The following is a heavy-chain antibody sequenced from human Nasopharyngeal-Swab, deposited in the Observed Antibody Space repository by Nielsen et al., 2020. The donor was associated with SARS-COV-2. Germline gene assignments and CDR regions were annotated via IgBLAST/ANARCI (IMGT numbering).Heavy chain of an antibody. CDR2: IYWDDDQ. CDR3: AHITRGLERDTIFGVPLASLSYYYMDV. Sequence: SGPTLVKPTQTLTLTCSFSGFSLTTSGVGVAWIRQPPGNALEWHAPIYWDDDQRYNPSLKTSPTITKDTSKDQVVLTLTNMGPVDSGTYYCAHITRGLERDTIFGVPLASLSYYYMDVWGKGTTVTVS. D-gene: IGHD3-3*01. J-gene: IGHJ6*03. V-gene: IGHV2-5*02. CDR1: GFSLTTSGVG.